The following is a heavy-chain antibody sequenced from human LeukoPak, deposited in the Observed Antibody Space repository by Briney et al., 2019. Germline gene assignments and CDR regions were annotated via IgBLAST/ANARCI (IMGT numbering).Heavy chain of an antibody. CDR1: GFTFSNYG. D-gene: IGHD2-2*01. CDR3: AKDRNIEYCSGTSCLGPFDY. CDR2: IWYDGSNK. Sequence: GGSLRLSCAASGFTFSNYGMHWVRQAPGKGLEWVAVIWYDGSNKYYADSVKGRFTISRDNSKNTLYLQMTSLRAEDTAVYYCAKDRNIEYCSGTSCLGPFDYWGQGTLVTVPS. J-gene: IGHJ4*02. V-gene: IGHV3-33*06.